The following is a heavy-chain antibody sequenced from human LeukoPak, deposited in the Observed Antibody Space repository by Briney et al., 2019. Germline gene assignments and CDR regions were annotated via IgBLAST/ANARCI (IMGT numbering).Heavy chain of an antibody. V-gene: IGHV3-33*01. J-gene: IGHJ4*02. CDR2: IWYDGSNK. CDR3: ARERDDYYFDY. CDR1: GFTFNSYG. Sequence: QPGRSLRLSCAASGFTFNSYGMHWVRQAPGKGLEWVAVIWYDGSNKYYADSVKGRFTISRDNSKNTLYLQMNSLRAEDTAVYYCARERDDYYFDYWGQGTLVTVSS. D-gene: IGHD3-3*01.